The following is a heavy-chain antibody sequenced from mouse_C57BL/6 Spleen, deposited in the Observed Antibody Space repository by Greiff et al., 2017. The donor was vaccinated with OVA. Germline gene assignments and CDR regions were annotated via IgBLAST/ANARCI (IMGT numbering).Heavy chain of an antibody. CDR2: IHPNSGST. V-gene: IGHV1-64*01. D-gene: IGHD2-4*01. CDR3: ARYYYDYDVGFAY. J-gene: IGHJ3*01. Sequence: QVQLQQPGAELVKPGASVKLSCKASGYTFTSYWMHWVKQRPGQGLEWIGMIHPNSGSTNYNEKFKSKATLTVDKSSSTAYMQLSSLTSEDSAVDYCARYYYDYDVGFAYWGQGTLVTVSA. CDR1: GYTFTSYW.